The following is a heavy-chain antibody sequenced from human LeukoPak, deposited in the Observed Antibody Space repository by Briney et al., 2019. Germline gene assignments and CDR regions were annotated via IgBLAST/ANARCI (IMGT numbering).Heavy chain of an antibody. CDR2: IIPIFGTA. Sequence: ASVKVSCKASGGTFSSYAISWVRQAPGQGLEWMGRIIPIFGTANYAQKFQGRVTVTTDESTSTAYMELSSLRSEDTAVYYCARGMTTVTTVFDYWGQGTLVTVSS. CDR3: ARGMTTVTTVFDY. CDR1: GGTFSSYA. J-gene: IGHJ4*02. V-gene: IGHV1-69*05. D-gene: IGHD4-17*01.